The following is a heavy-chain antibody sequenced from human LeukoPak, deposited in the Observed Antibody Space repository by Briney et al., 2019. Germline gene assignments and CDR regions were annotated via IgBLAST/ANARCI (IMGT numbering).Heavy chain of an antibody. V-gene: IGHV4-4*01. CDR2: IFHSGST. J-gene: IGHJ4*02. CDR3: ARAEPRGSVWYPY. CDR1: GGSISSNNW. Sequence: SETLSLTCTVSGGSISSNNWWSWARQPPGKGLEWIGEIFHSGSTNYNPSLKSRVTILVDKSKNQFSLKLNSVTAADTAVYCCARAEPRGSVWYPYWGQGTLVTVSS. D-gene: IGHD6-13*01.